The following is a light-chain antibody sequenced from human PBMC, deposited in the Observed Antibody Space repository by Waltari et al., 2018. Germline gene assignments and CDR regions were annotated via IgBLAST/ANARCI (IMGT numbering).Light chain of an antibody. CDR1: NLGRKS. V-gene: IGLV3-21*04. Sequence: SYVLTQPPSVSVAPGKTARITCGGNNLGRKSVHWYQQKAGQAPGLVIHYDSGRPTGIPGRFSGSTSGDTATLSISRVEAGDEADYFCQVWDYIQGVFGGGTKLTVL. CDR3: QVWDYIQGV. CDR2: YDS. J-gene: IGLJ3*02.